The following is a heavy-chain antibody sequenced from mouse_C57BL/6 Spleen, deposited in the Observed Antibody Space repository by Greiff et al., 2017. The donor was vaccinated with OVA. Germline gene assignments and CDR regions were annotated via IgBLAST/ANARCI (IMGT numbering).Heavy chain of an antibody. V-gene: IGHV1-15*01. CDR2: IDPETGGT. CDR3: TRYYGSSYEAMDY. D-gene: IGHD1-1*01. CDR1: GYTFTDYE. J-gene: IGHJ4*01. Sequence: QVQLQQSGAELVRPGASVTLSCKASGYTFTDYEMHWVKQTPVHGLEWIGAIDPETGGTAYNQKFKGKAILTADKSSSTAYMELRSLTSEDSAVYYCTRYYGSSYEAMDYWGQGTSVTVSS.